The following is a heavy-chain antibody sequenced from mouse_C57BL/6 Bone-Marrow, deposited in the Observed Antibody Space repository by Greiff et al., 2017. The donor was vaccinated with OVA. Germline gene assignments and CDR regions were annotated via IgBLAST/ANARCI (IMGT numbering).Heavy chain of an antibody. Sequence: EVKLVESGGGLVQSGRSLRLSCATSGFTFSDFYMEWVRQAPGKGLEWIAASRNKANDYTTEYSASVKGRFIVSRDTSQSILYLQMNALRAEDTAIYYCARDAPYYGSSYSYAMDYWGQGTSVTVSS. CDR1: GFTFSDFY. CDR3: ARDAPYYGSSYSYAMDY. CDR2: SRNKANDYTT. D-gene: IGHD1-1*01. J-gene: IGHJ4*01. V-gene: IGHV7-1*01.